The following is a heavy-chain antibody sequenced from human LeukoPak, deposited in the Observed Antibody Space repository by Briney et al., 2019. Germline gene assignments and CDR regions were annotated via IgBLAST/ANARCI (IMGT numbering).Heavy chain of an antibody. CDR3: TVDSGYDGY. Sequence: SVNVSCQASVGTLSRYAIIWVRQAPGPGLEWMGTITPTPAIANYAQKYQGRVTITADKSTSTAHMELSSLRSEDTAVYYCTVDSGYDGYWGQGTLVTVSS. CDR1: VGTLSRYA. V-gene: IGHV1-69*04. J-gene: IGHJ4*02. D-gene: IGHD5-12*01. CDR2: ITPTPAIA.